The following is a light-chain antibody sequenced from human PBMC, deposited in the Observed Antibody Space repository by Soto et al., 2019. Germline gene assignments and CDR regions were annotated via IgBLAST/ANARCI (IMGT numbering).Light chain of an antibody. V-gene: IGKV1-33*01. J-gene: IGKJ5*01. CDR2: DAS. CDR3: QQYDNLPIT. Sequence: DIQMTQSPSSLSASVGDRVTITCRASQSISSYLNWYQQKPGKAPKLLIYDASNLETGVPSRFSGSGSGTDFTFTISSLQPEDIATYYCQQYDNLPITFGQGTRLEIK. CDR1: QSISSY.